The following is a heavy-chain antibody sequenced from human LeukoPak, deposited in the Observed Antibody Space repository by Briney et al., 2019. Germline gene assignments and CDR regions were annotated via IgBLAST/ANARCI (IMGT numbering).Heavy chain of an antibody. V-gene: IGHV4-39*07. D-gene: IGHD4-17*01. CDR2: IYRSGNT. CDR1: GGSIGSNNYY. J-gene: IGHJ4*02. CDR3: ARAGYGDSDFDY. Sequence: SETLSLTCTVSGGSIGSNNYYWGWIRQPPGKGLEWIRSIYRSGNTYYNPSLKSRATISVDTSKNQFSLKLNSVTAADTAVYYCARAGYGDSDFDYWGQGTLVTVSS.